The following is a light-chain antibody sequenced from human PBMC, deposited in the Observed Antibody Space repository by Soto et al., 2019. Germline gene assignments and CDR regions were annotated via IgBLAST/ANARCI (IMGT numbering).Light chain of an antibody. CDR3: AAWDDSLKVV. V-gene: IGLV1-47*01. Sequence: QSVLTQPPSACGTPGQRVTISCSGSSSNIGSNYVYWYQQLPGTAPKLLIYRNNQRPSGVPDRFSGSKSGTSASLAISGLRSEDEADYYCAAWDDSLKVVFGGGTKVTVL. CDR2: RNN. CDR1: SSNIGSNY. J-gene: IGLJ2*01.